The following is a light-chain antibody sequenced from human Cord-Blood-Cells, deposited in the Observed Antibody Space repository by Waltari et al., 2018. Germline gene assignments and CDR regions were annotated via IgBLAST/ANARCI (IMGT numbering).Light chain of an antibody. Sequence: DIVMTQSPDPLAVSLGERANINCKSSQSVLYSSNNKNYLAWYQQKPGQPPKLLIYWASTRESGVPDRFSGSGSGTDFTLTISSLQAEDVAVYYCQQYYSTPTFGGGTKVEIK. CDR1: QSVLYSSNNKNY. J-gene: IGKJ4*01. CDR3: QQYYSTPT. V-gene: IGKV4-1*01. CDR2: WAS.